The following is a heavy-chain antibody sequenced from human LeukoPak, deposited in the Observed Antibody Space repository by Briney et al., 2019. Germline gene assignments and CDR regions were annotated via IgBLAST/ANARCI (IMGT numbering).Heavy chain of an antibody. J-gene: IGHJ4*02. V-gene: IGHV3-33*01. CDR2: IWYDGSNK. D-gene: IGHD6-19*01. CDR1: GFTFSSYG. Sequence: GGSLRLSCAASGFTFSSYGMHWVRQAPGKGLEWVAVIWYDGSNKYYADSVKGRFTISRDNSKNTLYLQMNSLRAEDTAVYYCVLEPRIAVAGTPFDYWGQGTLVTVSS. CDR3: VLEPRIAVAGTPFDY.